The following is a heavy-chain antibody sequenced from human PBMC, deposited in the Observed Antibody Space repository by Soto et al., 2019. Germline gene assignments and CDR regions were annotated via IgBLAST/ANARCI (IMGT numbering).Heavy chain of an antibody. CDR1: GFTFSSYA. J-gene: IGHJ4*02. V-gene: IGHV3-30-3*01. Sequence: QVQLVESGGGVVQPGRSLRLSCAASGFTFSSYAMHWVRQAPGKGLEWVAVISYDGSNKYYADSVKGRFTISRDNSKNPLYLQMNSLRAEDTAVYYWARDISSSVGDYWGQGTLVTVSS. D-gene: IGHD6-13*01. CDR3: ARDISSSVGDY. CDR2: ISYDGSNK.